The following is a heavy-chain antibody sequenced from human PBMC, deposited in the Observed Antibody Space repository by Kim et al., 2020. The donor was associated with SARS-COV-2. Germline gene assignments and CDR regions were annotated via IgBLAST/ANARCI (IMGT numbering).Heavy chain of an antibody. J-gene: IGHJ4*02. CDR2: INPNSGGT. D-gene: IGHD6-13*01. CDR3: ARARPNSSSWYGKVPERYYFDY. V-gene: IGHV1-2*02. CDR1: GYTFTGYY. Sequence: ASVKVSCKASGYTFTGYYMHWVRQAPGQGLEWMGWINPNSGGTNYAQKFQGRVTMTRDTSISTAYMELSRLRSDDTAVYYCARARPNSSSWYGKVPERYYFDYWGQGTLVTVSS.